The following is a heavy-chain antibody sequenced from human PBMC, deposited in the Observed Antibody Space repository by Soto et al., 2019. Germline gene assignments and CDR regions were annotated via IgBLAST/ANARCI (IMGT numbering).Heavy chain of an antibody. D-gene: IGHD2-15*01. J-gene: IGHJ4*02. Sequence: GGSLRLSCAASGFTFSSYAMHWVRQAPGKGLEWVAVISYDGSNKYYADSVKGRFTISRDNSKNTLYLQMNSLRAEDTAVYYCARDEGGHIDYWGQGTLVTVSS. CDR2: ISYDGSNK. CDR3: ARDEGGHIDY. CDR1: GFTFSSYA. V-gene: IGHV3-30-3*01.